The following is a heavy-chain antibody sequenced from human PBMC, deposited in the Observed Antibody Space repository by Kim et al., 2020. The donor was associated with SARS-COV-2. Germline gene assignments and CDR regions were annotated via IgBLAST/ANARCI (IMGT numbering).Heavy chain of an antibody. CDR1: GFTFSNSW. CDR3: ARDQAYCSSTSCPFDY. CDR2: INSDGSST. Sequence: GGSLRLSCAASGFTFSNSWMHWVRQAPGKGLVWVSQINSDGSSTAYADSVKGRFTISRDNAKNTLYLQMNSLRAEDTAVYYCARDQAYCSSTSCPFDYWGQGTLVTVSS. V-gene: IGHV3-74*01. D-gene: IGHD2-2*01. J-gene: IGHJ4*02.